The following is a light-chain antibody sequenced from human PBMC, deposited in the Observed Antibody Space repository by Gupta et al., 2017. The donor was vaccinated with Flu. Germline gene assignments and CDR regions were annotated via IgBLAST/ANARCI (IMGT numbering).Light chain of an antibody. CDR2: AAS. CDR3: QQSYSRQS. Sequence: DIQMTQSPSSLSASVGDRVTITCRASQSISSYLNWYQQKPGKAPKLLIYAASSLQSGVPSRFSGSGSGTDFTLTISSLQPEDFATYYCQQSYSRQSFGQGTKLEIK. CDR1: QSISSY. V-gene: IGKV1-39*01. J-gene: IGKJ2*03.